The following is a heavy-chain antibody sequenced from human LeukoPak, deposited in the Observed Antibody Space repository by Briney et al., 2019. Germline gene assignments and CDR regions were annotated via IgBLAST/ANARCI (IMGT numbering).Heavy chain of an antibody. D-gene: IGHD3-10*01. V-gene: IGHV1-2*02. Sequence: ASVKVSCKASGYTFTDYYIHWVRQAPGQGLEWVGWINSNSGDTEYAQTFQGRITMTRDTSISTAYMALSGLSSDDTAVYYCTRDGYYGSGSYYKRYFQYWGLGTLVTVSS. CDR1: GYTFTDYY. CDR3: TRDGYYGSGSYYKRYFQY. CDR2: INSNSGDT. J-gene: IGHJ1*01.